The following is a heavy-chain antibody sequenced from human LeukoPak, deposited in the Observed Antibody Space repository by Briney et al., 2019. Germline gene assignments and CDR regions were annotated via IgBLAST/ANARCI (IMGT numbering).Heavy chain of an antibody. Sequence: GGSLRLSCAASGFTFSSYSMNWVRQAPGKGLEWVSSISSSSSYIYYADSVKGRFTISRDNAKNSLYLQVNSLRAEDTAVYYCATLLLTNAFDIWGQGTMVTVSS. D-gene: IGHD3-22*01. J-gene: IGHJ3*02. CDR3: ATLLLTNAFDI. CDR1: GFTFSSYS. CDR2: ISSSSSYI. V-gene: IGHV3-21*01.